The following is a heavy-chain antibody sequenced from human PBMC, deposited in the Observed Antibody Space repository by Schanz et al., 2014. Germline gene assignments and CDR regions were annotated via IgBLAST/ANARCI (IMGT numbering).Heavy chain of an antibody. Sequence: QVQLVQSGAEVKKPGASVRVSCKASGYTFTTYAMSWVRQAPGQGLEWVGWISVYTGNTKYGQKVQGRVTMTADTSTNTAYMELRNLRSDGTAVYYCAKAEYDILTDSYSRLDPWGQGTLVTVSS. D-gene: IGHD3-9*01. CDR3: AKAEYDILTDSYSRLDP. V-gene: IGHV1-18*01. CDR2: ISVYTGNT. J-gene: IGHJ5*02. CDR1: GYTFTTYA.